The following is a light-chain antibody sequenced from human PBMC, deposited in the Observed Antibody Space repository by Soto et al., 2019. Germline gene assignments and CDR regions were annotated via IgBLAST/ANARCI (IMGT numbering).Light chain of an antibody. CDR2: GAS. V-gene: IGKV3-20*01. CDR3: QQYGSSPYT. Sequence: EIVLTQSPGTLSLSPGERATLSCRASQSFSVYYLAWYQQKPGQAPRLLIYGASNRATGIPDRFSGSGSGTDFTLTISGLEPEDFAVYYCQQYGSSPYTFGQGTKLEIK. J-gene: IGKJ2*01. CDR1: QSFSVYY.